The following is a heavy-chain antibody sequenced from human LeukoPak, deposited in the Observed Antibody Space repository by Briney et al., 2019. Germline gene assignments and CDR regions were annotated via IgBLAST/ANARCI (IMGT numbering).Heavy chain of an antibody. Sequence: TSSETLSLTCAVYGGSFSGYYWSWIRQPPGKGLEWIGYIYYSGSTNYNPSLKSRVTISVDTSKNQFSLKLSSVTAADTAVYYCARVHSKYYYYYMDVWGKGTTVTISS. CDR3: ARVHSKYYYYYMDV. CDR2: IYYSGST. D-gene: IGHD6-13*01. J-gene: IGHJ6*03. CDR1: GGSFSGYY. V-gene: IGHV4-59*01.